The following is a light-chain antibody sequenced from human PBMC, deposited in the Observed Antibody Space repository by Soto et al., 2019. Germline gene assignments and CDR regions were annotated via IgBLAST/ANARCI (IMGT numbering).Light chain of an antibody. V-gene: IGKV1-5*01. CDR3: QQYNSYSRFT. CDR2: DAS. J-gene: IGKJ3*01. Sequence: DIQMTQSHSTLSASVVDRVTSTCRASQSISSWLAWYQQKPGKAPKLLIYDASSLESGVPSRFSGSGSGTEFTLTISSLQTDYFATDYCQQYNSYSRFTFGPGTKVDIK. CDR1: QSISSW.